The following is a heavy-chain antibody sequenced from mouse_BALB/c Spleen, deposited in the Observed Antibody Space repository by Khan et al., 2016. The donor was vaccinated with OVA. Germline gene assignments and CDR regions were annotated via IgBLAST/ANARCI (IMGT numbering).Heavy chain of an antibody. J-gene: IGHJ3*01. CDR3: ARRNYFGYTFAY. V-gene: IGHV1-77*01. Sequence: QVQLQQSGAELARPGASVKLSCKASGYTFTDYYINWVKQRTGQGLEWIGEISPGSGDTYYNEKFKGKATLNADKSSSTVYMQLRSLTAEASAVYFCARRNYFGYTFAYWGQGTLVTVSA. CDR1: GYTFTDYY. D-gene: IGHD1-2*01. CDR2: ISPGSGDT.